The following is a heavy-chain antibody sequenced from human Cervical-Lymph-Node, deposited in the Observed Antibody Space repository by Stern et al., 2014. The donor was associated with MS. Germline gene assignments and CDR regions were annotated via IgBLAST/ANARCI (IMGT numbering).Heavy chain of an antibody. CDR3: SRSSGGDLDCLVE. CDR1: GYTFISYA. D-gene: IGHD3-9*01. CDR2: IRPYNGNT. Sequence: QIQLVQSGAAVKKPGASVKVSCKASGYTFISYAIHWVRQAPGQRIAWMGWIRPYNGNTRYSQKFQGRGAFTRDTPASTAYMELSSLISEDAAVYYFSRSSGGDLDCLVEWGQGTLVTVSS. J-gene: IGHJ4*02. V-gene: IGHV1-3*01.